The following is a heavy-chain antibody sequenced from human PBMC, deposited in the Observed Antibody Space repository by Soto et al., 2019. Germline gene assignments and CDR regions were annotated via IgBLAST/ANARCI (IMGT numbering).Heavy chain of an antibody. J-gene: IGHJ4*02. CDR3: ARDGYSGYDFDY. CDR1: VYPFTSYG. V-gene: IGHV1-18*01. CDR2: ISAYNGNT. Sequence: SVKVACKAPVYPFTSYGISWVRQAPGQGLEWMGWISAYNGNTNYSQKLQGRVTMTTDTSTSTAYMDLRSLRSDDTAVYYCARDGYSGYDFDYWGQGTLVTVSS. D-gene: IGHD5-12*01.